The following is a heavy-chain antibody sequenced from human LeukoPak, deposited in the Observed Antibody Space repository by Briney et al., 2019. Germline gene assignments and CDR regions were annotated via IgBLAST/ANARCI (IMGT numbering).Heavy chain of an antibody. J-gene: IGHJ5*02. CDR3: ARGRDRYDFWSGHQFDP. Sequence: GESLKISCKGSGYSFTSYWIGWVRQMPGKGLEWMGIIYPGDSDTRYSPSFQGQVTISADKSISTAYLQWSSLKASDTAMYYCARGRDRYDFWSGHQFDPWGQGTLVTVSS. CDR2: IYPGDSDT. CDR1: GYSFTSYW. V-gene: IGHV5-51*01. D-gene: IGHD3-3*01.